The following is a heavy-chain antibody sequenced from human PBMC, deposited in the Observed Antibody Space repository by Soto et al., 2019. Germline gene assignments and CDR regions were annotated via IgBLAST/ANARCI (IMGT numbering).Heavy chain of an antibody. CDR1: GYSFTSYW. CDR2: IDPSDSYT. Sequence: GGSLKISRNGSGYSFTSYWISWVRQMPGKGLEWMGRIDPSDSYTNYSPSFQGHVTISADKSISTAYLQWSSLKASDTAMYYCADSHDSRSDYYYGMDVWGQGTTVTVSS. D-gene: IGHD3-3*01. CDR3: ADSHDSRSDYYYGMDV. V-gene: IGHV5-10-1*01. J-gene: IGHJ6*02.